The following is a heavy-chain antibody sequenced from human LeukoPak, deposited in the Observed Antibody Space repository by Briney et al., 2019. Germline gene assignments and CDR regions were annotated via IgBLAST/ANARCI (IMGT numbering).Heavy chain of an antibody. CDR1: GASISRHS. D-gene: IGHD3-9*01. Sequence: KPPQSLSLTSTVSGASISRHSWSCIRLPPRNGLEWIGYLSNWGNNNYSPSLKSRVTLFGDTSENQFFLKLSSVTAADTAVYYCARPRYVNSFYAFDIWGQGTFVTVSS. CDR3: ARPRYVNSFYAFDI. V-gene: IGHV4-59*11. CDR2: LSNWGNN. J-gene: IGHJ3*02.